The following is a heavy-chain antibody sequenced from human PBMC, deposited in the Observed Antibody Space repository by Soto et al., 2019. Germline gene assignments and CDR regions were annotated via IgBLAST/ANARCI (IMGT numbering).Heavy chain of an antibody. CDR2: IYHSGGA. Sequence: QVQLQESGPGAVKPSQTMSLTCTVSGDSITSGGYYRSWLRQPPGKGLEWIGYIYHSGGASYNPSLRGRAVISIDTSKNQFSLRLNAVTAADTATYYCARDYYGAGSQYYYYGMEVWGQGTTVTVSS. J-gene: IGHJ6*02. CDR1: GDSITSGGYY. CDR3: ARDYYGAGSQYYYYGMEV. D-gene: IGHD3-10*01. V-gene: IGHV4-31*03.